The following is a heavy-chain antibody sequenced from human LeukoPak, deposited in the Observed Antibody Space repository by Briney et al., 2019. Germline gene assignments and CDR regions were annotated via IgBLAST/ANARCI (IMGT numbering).Heavy chain of an antibody. CDR1: GYTFTGYY. J-gene: IGHJ5*02. V-gene: IGHV1-2*02. Sequence: ASVKVSCKASGYTFTGYYKHWVRQAPGQGLEWMGWINPNSGGTNYAQKFQGRVTMTRDTSISTAYMELSRLRSDNTAVYYCARDRVATIPPNWFDPWGQGTLVTVSS. CDR3: ARDRVATIPPNWFDP. CDR2: INPNSGGT. D-gene: IGHD5-12*01.